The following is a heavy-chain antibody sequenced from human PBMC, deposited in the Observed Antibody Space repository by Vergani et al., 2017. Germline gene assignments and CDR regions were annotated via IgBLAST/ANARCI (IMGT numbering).Heavy chain of an antibody. D-gene: IGHD3-3*01. Sequence: QVQLQESGPGLVKPSQTLSLTCTVSGGSISSGGYYWSWIRQHPGKGLEWIGYIYYSGSTYYNPSLKSRVTISVDTSKNQFSLKLSSVTAAETAVYYCARDGGFEVTIFGVVPRGWFDPWGQGTLVTVSS. J-gene: IGHJ5*02. V-gene: IGHV4-31*03. CDR1: GGSISSGGYY. CDR3: ARDGGFEVTIFGVVPRGWFDP. CDR2: IYYSGST.